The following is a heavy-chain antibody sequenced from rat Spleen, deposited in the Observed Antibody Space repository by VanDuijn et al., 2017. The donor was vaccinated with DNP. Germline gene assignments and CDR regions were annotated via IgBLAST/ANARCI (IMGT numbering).Heavy chain of an antibody. D-gene: IGHD1-4*01. CDR2: ISSGGST. V-gene: IGHV2S12*01. J-gene: IGHJ3*01. Sequence: QVQLKESGPGLVQPSQTLSLTCTVSGFSLNTYGVSWVRQPPGKGLEWIAAISSGGSTYYNSALKSRLSISGDTSKSQVFLNMNSRQTEDTAIYFCTRFHSTGLTWFAYWGQGTLVTVSS. CDR1: GFSLNTYG. CDR3: TRFHSTGLTWFAY.